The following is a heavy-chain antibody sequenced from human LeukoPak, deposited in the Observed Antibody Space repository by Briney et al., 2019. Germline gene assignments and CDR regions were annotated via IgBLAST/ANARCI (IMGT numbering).Heavy chain of an antibody. J-gene: IGHJ4*02. Sequence: ASVKVSCTPSGYTFNSYYMHWVRQAPGQGLEWVGIINPDGGSTTYAQKFLGRVTMTRDTSTSTVYMELSSLRSEDTAVFYCARDQNYASARGSLDYWGQGTLVTVSS. D-gene: IGHD3-10*01. V-gene: IGHV1-46*02. CDR3: ARDQNYASARGSLDY. CDR1: GYTFNSYY. CDR2: INPDGGST.